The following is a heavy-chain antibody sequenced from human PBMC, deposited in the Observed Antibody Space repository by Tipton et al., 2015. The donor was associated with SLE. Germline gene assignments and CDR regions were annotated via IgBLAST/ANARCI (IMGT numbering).Heavy chain of an antibody. CDR1: GESLNGYF. V-gene: IGHV4-34*01. Sequence: LRLSCAVYGESLNGYFCNWIRQSPGKGLEWIGEINHGGSTNYNPSLKSRVTISIDTSKNQFSLRLTSVTAADMAVYYCARSSVENYELYWYFALWGRGTLVTVAS. D-gene: IGHD1-7*01. CDR3: ARSSVENYELYWYFAL. CDR2: INHGGST. J-gene: IGHJ2*01.